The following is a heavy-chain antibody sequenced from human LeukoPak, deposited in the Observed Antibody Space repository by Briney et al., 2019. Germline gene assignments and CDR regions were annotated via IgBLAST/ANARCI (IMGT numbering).Heavy chain of an antibody. CDR2: INPSSGAT. CDR3: ARATNFYYYYGMDV. J-gene: IGHJ6*02. D-gene: IGHD1-26*01. V-gene: IGHV1-46*01. CDR1: GYTFTSYY. Sequence: GASVKVSCKASGYTFTSYYIHWVRRAPGQGLEWMGIINPSSGATNYAQKFQGRVTMTRDTSTSTVYMELSSQRSEDTAVYYCARATNFYYYYGMDVWGQGTTVTVSS.